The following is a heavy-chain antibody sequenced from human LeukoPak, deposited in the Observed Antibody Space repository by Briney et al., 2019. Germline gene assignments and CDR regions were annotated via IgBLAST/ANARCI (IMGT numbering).Heavy chain of an antibody. CDR1: GFTFSSYG. CDR3: ARAVYTGGYGGFYFDY. D-gene: IGHD1-26*01. CDR2: LSGSGSNT. Sequence: GGSLRLSCAASGFTFSSYGMSWVRQAPGRGLEWASGLSGSGSNTYYADSVKGRFTISRDNSKNTLYLQMNGLRAEDTAIYYCARAVYTGGYGGFYFDYWGQGTLVTVSS. V-gene: IGHV3-23*01. J-gene: IGHJ4*02.